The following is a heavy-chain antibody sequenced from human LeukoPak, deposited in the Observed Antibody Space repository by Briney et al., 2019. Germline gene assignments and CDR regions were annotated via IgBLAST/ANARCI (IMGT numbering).Heavy chain of an antibody. J-gene: IGHJ3*02. CDR2: ISSNGGST. V-gene: IGHV3-64*01. CDR3: ASMYYYDSSDAFDI. Sequence: PGGSLRLSCAASGFTFSSYAMHWVRQAPGKGLEYVSAISSNGGSTYYANSVKGRFTISRDNSKNTLYLQMGSLRAEDMPVYYCASMYYYDSSDAFDIWGQGTMVTVSS. CDR1: GFTFSSYA. D-gene: IGHD3-22*01.